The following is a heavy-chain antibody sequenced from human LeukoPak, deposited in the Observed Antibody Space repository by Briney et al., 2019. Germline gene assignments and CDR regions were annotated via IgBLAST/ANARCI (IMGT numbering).Heavy chain of an antibody. CDR1: GFTVSSNY. CDR2: ISGSGGST. V-gene: IGHV3-23*01. J-gene: IGHJ3*02. Sequence: GGSLRLSCAASGFTVSSNYMSWVRQAPGKGLEWVSAISGSGGSTYYADSVKGRFTISRDNSKNTLYLQMNSLRAEDTAVYYCAKVASNSGKGGAFDIWGQGTMVTVSS. CDR3: AKVASNSGKGGAFDI. D-gene: IGHD6-19*01.